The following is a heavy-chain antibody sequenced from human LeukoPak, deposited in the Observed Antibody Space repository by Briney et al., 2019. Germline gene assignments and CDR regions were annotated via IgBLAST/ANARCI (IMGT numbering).Heavy chain of an antibody. CDR3: ARGPITIIRGVNYNWFDP. J-gene: IGHJ5*02. D-gene: IGHD3-10*01. CDR2: IRQDDSEK. V-gene: IGHV3-7*01. Sequence: GGSLRLSCSASGFTFSDYWMMWVRQAPGKGLEWVGNIRQDDSEKNYVDSVKGRFTISRDNAKNSLYLQMNSLRAEDTAVYYCARGPITIIRGVNYNWFDPWGQGTLVTVSS. CDR1: GFTFSDYW.